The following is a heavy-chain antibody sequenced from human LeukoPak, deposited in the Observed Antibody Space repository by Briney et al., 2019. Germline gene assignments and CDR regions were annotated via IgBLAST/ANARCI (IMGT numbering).Heavy chain of an antibody. J-gene: IGHJ5*02. V-gene: IGHV3-23*01. CDR1: GSTFSRYA. Sequence: GGSLRLSCAASGSTFSRYAMNWVRQAPGKGPEWVSVISGSGGSTYYADSVKGRFTISRDNSKNTLYLQVNSLRAEDTAVYYCAKARGYSGYDLNWFDPWGQGTLVTVSS. CDR2: ISGSGGST. CDR3: AKARGYSGYDLNWFDP. D-gene: IGHD5-12*01.